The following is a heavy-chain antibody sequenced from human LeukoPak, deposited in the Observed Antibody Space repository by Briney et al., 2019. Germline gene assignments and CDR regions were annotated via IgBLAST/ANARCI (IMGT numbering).Heavy chain of an antibody. V-gene: IGHV3-66*01. Sequence: GGSLRLSCAASGFTASSYYMTWVRQAPGKGLEWVSVMYSGGSTYYADSVKGRVAISRDNSQNTVFLQMNSVRVEDTAVYYCARSYSNHLFGMDVWGQGTAVTVSS. CDR3: ARSYSNHLFGMDV. D-gene: IGHD4-11*01. CDR2: MYSGGST. CDR1: GFTASSYY. J-gene: IGHJ6*02.